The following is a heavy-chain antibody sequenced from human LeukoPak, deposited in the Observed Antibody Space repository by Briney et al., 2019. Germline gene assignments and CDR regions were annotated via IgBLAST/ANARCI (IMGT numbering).Heavy chain of an antibody. D-gene: IGHD6-19*01. CDR2: IYTSGST. CDR3: ARDGSYSSGWYAGKFDY. Sequence: SETLSLTCTVSGGSISSGSYYWSWLRQPAGKGLEWIGRIYTSGSTNYNPSLKSRVTISVDTSKNQFSLKLSSVTAADTAVYYCARDGSYSSGWYAGKFDYWGQGTLVTVSS. J-gene: IGHJ4*02. CDR1: GGSISSGSYY. V-gene: IGHV4-61*02.